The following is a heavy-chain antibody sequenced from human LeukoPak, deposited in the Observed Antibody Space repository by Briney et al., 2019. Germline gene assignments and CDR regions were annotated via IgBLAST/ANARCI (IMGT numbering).Heavy chain of an antibody. D-gene: IGHD3-22*01. CDR3: ATSYDSSGYSVGFDY. CDR2: IYLSGHT. CDR1: GGSNSNYF. V-gene: IGHV4-4*07. J-gene: IGHJ4*02. Sequence: SETLSLTCTFSGGSNSNYFWNWIRQPAGKGLEWIGRIYLSGHTNYNPSLKSRVTMSVDTSKTQFSPKLSSVTAADTAVYYCATSYDSSGYSVGFDYWGQGALVTVSS.